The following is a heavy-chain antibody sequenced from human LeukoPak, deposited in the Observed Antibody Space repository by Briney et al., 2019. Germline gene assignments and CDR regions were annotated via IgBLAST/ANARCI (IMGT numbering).Heavy chain of an antibody. Sequence: EASVKVSCKASGYTFTSYGISWVRQAPGQGLEWMGWISAYNGNTNYAQKLQGRVTMTTDTSTSTAYMELRSLRSDDTAVYYCAGQTTSYYFDYWGQGTLVTVSS. D-gene: IGHD4-17*01. CDR1: GYTFTSYG. CDR3: AGQTTSYYFDY. V-gene: IGHV1-18*01. CDR2: ISAYNGNT. J-gene: IGHJ4*02.